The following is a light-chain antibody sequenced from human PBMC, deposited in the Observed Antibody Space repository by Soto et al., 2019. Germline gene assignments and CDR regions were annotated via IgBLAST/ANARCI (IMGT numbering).Light chain of an antibody. V-gene: IGLV1-44*01. CDR1: SSNIGSNT. CDR2: SNN. J-gene: IGLJ2*01. CDR3: AAWDECLNGHVV. Sequence: QSVLTQPHSASGTPGQRVTISCSGSSSNIGSNTVNCYQQLPGTAPKLLIYSNNQRPSGVPDRFSGSKSGTSASLAISGLQAEDEADYYCAAWDECLNGHVVFGGGTKMTV.